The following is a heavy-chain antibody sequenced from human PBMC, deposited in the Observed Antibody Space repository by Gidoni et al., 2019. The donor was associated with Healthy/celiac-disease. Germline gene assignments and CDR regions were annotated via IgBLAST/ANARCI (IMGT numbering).Heavy chain of an antibody. CDR1: GFTVSSYS. V-gene: IGHV3-48*02. J-gene: IGHJ4*02. Sequence: EVQLVESGGGLVQPGGSLRLSCAAAGFTVSSYSMNWVRQAPGKGLEWFSYISSSSSTIYYADSVKGRFTISRDNAKNSLYLQMNSLRDEDTAVYYCARDGDSSGYYLYYFDYWGQGTLVTVSS. CDR2: ISSSSSTI. D-gene: IGHD3-22*01. CDR3: ARDGDSSGYYLYYFDY.